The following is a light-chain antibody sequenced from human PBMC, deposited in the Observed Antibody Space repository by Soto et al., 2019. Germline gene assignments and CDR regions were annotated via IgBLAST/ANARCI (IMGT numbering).Light chain of an antibody. Sequence: DIQTTQSPSTLSASVGDRVTITCRASQSIDSWLAWYQHKPGKAPKLLIFKASTLETGVPSRFSGSGSETEFTLTISSLQPDDSATYYCQPYNSYSRTFGQGTKVDIK. CDR2: KAS. J-gene: IGKJ1*01. CDR1: QSIDSW. CDR3: QPYNSYSRT. V-gene: IGKV1-5*03.